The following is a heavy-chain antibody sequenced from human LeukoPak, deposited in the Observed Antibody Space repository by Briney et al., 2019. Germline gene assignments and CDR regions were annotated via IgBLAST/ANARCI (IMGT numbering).Heavy chain of an antibody. CDR2: IFYGGKT. D-gene: IGHD2-2*03. J-gene: IGHJ5*02. V-gene: IGHV4-39*02. CDR1: NGSMTSDSYY. Sequence: SETLSLTCSVSNGSMTSDSYYWAWVRQPPGKGLEWIGSIFYGGKTYYSASLKSRVTVSLDTSKKNFSLRLSSVTAADTAVYYCARLWIVAPCFDAWGQGALVTVSS. CDR3: ARLWIVAPCFDA.